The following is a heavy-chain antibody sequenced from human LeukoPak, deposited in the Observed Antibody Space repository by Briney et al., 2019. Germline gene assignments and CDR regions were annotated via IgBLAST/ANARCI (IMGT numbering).Heavy chain of an antibody. V-gene: IGHV4-39*01. CDR1: GGSIRSSTYY. J-gene: IGHJ4*02. CDR2: IYYSGST. D-gene: IGHD1-1*01. Sequence: PSETLSLTCTVSGGSIRSSTYYWGWIRQPPGKGLEWIGSIYYSGSTYYNPSLKSRVTISVDTSKNQFSLKLSSVTAADTAVYYCARGTGTSTFDYWGQGTLVTVSS. CDR3: ARGTGTSTFDY.